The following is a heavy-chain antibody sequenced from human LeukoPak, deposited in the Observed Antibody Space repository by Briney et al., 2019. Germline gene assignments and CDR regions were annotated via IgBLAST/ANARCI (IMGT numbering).Heavy chain of an antibody. J-gene: IGHJ4*02. V-gene: IGHV3-21*01. CDR1: GFTFSSYS. D-gene: IGHD3-22*01. CDR2: ISSSSSYI. Sequence: KPGGSLRLSCAASGFTFSSYSMNWVRQAPGKGLEWVSSISSSSSYIYYADSVKGRFTISRDNAKNSLYLQMNSLRAEDTAVYYCAKEDDSSGYYPHFDYWGQGTLVTVSS. CDR3: AKEDDSSGYYPHFDY.